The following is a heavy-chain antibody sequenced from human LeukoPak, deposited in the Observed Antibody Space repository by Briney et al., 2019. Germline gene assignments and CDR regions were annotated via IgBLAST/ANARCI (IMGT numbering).Heavy chain of an antibody. D-gene: IGHD5-12*01. J-gene: IGHJ5*02. CDR3: ARRAYSHEWFDP. V-gene: IGHV5-51*01. CDR1: GYPFTNYW. Sequence: GESLKISCKASGYPFTNYWIGWVRQMPGKDLEWMGTIYPGDSDTRYDPSFQGQVTISADKSISTAYLQWSSLRASDSAMYYCARRAYSHEWFDPCGQGTLVTVSS. CDR2: IYPGDSDT.